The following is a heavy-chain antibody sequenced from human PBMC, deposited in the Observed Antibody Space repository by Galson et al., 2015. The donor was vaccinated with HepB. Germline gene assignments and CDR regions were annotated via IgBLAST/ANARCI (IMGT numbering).Heavy chain of an antibody. CDR3: TTVGLGYYYGSGSYYNPGDDDAFDI. Sequence: SLRLSCAASGFTFSNAWMSWVRQAPGKGLEWVGRIKSKTDGGTTDYAAPVKGRFTISRDDSKNTLYLQMNSLKTEDTAVYYCTTVGLGYYYGSGSYYNPGDDDAFDIWGQGTMVTVSS. CDR2: IKSKTDGGTT. CDR1: GFTFSNAW. V-gene: IGHV3-15*01. J-gene: IGHJ3*02. D-gene: IGHD3-10*01.